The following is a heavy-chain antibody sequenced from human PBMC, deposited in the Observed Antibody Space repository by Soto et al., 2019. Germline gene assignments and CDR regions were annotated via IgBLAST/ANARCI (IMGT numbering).Heavy chain of an antibody. J-gene: IGHJ6*02. CDR2: IWNDGTNN. CDR1: GFTFNNYG. Sequence: QVQLVESGGGVVQPGRSLRLSCAASGFTFNNYGMHWVRQAPGKGLEWLAVIWNDGTNNYYANSVKGRFTISRDNSKNTLYLQMSSLRAGDRAVYYCARRQIPPPTRGAANARGGMDVWGQGTTVTVSS. CDR3: ARRQIPPPTRGAANARGGMDV. D-gene: IGHD6-13*01. V-gene: IGHV3-33*01.